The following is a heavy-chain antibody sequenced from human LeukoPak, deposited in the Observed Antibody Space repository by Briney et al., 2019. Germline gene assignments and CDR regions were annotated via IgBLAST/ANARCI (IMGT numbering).Heavy chain of an antibody. V-gene: IGHV4-4*02. Sequence: SETLSLTCAVSGGSISGSNWWSWVRQPPGKGLEWIGEIYHSGSTNYNPSLKSRVTISVDKSKNQFSLKLSSVTAADTAVYYSARVGEYGDFDYWGQGTLVTVSS. CDR2: IYHSGST. CDR3: ARVGEYGDFDY. J-gene: IGHJ4*02. D-gene: IGHD4-17*01. CDR1: GGSISGSNW.